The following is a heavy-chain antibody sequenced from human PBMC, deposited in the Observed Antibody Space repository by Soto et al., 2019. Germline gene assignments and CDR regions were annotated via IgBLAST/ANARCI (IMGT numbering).Heavy chain of an antibody. CDR3: ARQQHGELLFTPNWFDP. J-gene: IGHJ5*02. CDR2: IYPGDSDT. V-gene: IGHV5-51*01. D-gene: IGHD3-10*01. Sequence: WIRQPPGKGLEWMGIIYPGDSDTRYSPSFQGQVTISADKSISTAYLQWSSLKASDTAMYYCARQQHGELLFTPNWFDPWGQGTLVTVSS.